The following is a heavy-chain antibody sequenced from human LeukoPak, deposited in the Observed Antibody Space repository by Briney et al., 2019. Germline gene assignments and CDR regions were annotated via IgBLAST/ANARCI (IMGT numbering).Heavy chain of an antibody. V-gene: IGHV4-38-2*01. D-gene: IGHD6-25*01. Sequence: SETLSLTCAISGYSISSGYYWGWIRQPPGKGLEWIGAIYRSGTTYYNPSLKSRVTMSVDTSKNQFSLNLSSVTAADTAVYYCARHDLLGSSVWTDAFDFWGQGTMVTVSS. CDR2: IYRSGTT. J-gene: IGHJ3*01. CDR3: ARHDLLGSSVWTDAFDF. CDR1: GYSISSGYY.